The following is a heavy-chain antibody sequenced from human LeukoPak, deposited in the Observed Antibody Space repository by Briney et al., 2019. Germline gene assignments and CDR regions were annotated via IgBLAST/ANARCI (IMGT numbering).Heavy chain of an antibody. D-gene: IGHD2-2*02. CDR3: AREVACSSTSCYIP. J-gene: IGHJ5*02. CDR1: GFTFGSYS. Sequence: GGSLRLSCAASGFTFGSYSMNWVRQAPGKGLEWVSSISSSSSYIYYADSVKGRFTISRDNAKNSLYLQMNSLRAEDTAVYYCAREVACSSTSCYIPWGQGTLVTVSS. CDR2: ISSSSSYI. V-gene: IGHV3-21*01.